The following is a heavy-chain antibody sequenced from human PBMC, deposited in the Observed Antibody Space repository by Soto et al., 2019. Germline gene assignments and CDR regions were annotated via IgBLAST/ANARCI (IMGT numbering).Heavy chain of an antibody. CDR1: GFTFGNYG. V-gene: IGHV3-30*18. J-gene: IGHJ4*02. D-gene: IGHD2-8*01. Sequence: RGSLRLSCAASGFTFGNYGMHWVRQAPGKGLEWVAAISFDGNREYYANSVRGRFTISRDNLKNTLYLQINSLRVEDTAVYFCAKARGVNNRLHFGYWGQGTLVTVSS. CDR2: ISFDGNRE. CDR3: AKARGVNNRLHFGY.